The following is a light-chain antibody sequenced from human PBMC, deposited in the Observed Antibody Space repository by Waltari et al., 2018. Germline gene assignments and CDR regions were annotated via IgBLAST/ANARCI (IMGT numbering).Light chain of an antibody. J-gene: IGKJ4*01. V-gene: IGKV4-1*01. CDR1: LSVLYSSINKNH. CDR2: WAS. Sequence: DIVMTQSPDSLAVSLGERATINCKSSLSVLYSSINKNHLAWYQQKPGQPPKLLIYWASTRESGVPDRFSGSGSGTDFTLTVSSLQAEDVAVYYCQQYYTTPLTFGGGTKVEIK. CDR3: QQYYTTPLT.